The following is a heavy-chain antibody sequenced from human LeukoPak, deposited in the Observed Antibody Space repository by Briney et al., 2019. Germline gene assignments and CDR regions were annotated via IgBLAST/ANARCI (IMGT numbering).Heavy chain of an antibody. D-gene: IGHD2-15*01. CDR1: GFTVSSNY. CDR2: IYSGGST. J-gene: IGHJ4*02. CDR3: ARCSGGSCYSRVDY. Sequence: PGGSLRLSCAASGFTVSSNYMSWVRQAPGKGLEWVSVIYSGGSTYYADSVKGRFTISRDNAKNSLYLQMNSLRAEDTAVYYCARCSGGSCYSRVDYWGQGTLVTVSS. V-gene: IGHV3-53*01.